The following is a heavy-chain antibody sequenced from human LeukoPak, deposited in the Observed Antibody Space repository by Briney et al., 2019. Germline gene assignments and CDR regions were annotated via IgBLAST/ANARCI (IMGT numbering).Heavy chain of an antibody. D-gene: IGHD3-22*01. Sequence: AGSLTLSCAASGFTVSSNYMSWVRQAPGKGLEWVSAIYSGGSTYYADSVKGRFTISRDNSKNTLYLQMNSLRAEDTAVYYCARLSGYYQNWFDPWGQGTLVTVSS. CDR2: IYSGGST. J-gene: IGHJ5*02. V-gene: IGHV3-66*02. CDR1: GFTVSSNY. CDR3: ARLSGYYQNWFDP.